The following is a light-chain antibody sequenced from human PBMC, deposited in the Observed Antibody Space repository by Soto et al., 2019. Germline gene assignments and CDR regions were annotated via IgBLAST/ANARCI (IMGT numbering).Light chain of an antibody. CDR2: GAT. CDR3: QHYGGSPLYT. Sequence: EMVLTQSPGTLSLSPGEVATLSCRVSQSGRRNYLAWYQQKPGQAPRLLIYGATSRATGIPDRFSGSGSGADFTLTISRLEPEDVAVYDCQHYGGSPLYTFGQGTKLEIK. V-gene: IGKV3-20*01. J-gene: IGKJ2*01. CDR1: QSGRRNY.